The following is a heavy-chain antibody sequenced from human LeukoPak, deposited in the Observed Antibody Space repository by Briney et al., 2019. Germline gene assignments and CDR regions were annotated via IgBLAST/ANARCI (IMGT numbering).Heavy chain of an antibody. CDR3: ARDGYSSSWYYYYYYYMDV. CDR2: INTNTGNP. D-gene: IGHD6-13*01. Sequence: ASVKVSCKASGYTFTSYAMKWVRQAPGQGLEWMGWINTNTGNPTYAQGYTGRFVFSLDTSVSTAYLQISSLKAEDTAVYYCARDGYSSSWYYYYYYYMDVWGKGTTVTVSS. J-gene: IGHJ6*03. V-gene: IGHV7-4-1*02. CDR1: GYTFTSYA.